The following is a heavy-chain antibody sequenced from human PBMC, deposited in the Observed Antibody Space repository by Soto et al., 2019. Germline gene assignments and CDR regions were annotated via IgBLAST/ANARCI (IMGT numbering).Heavy chain of an antibody. D-gene: IGHD2-15*01. Sequence: ASVKVSCKASGYTFTGYYMHWVRQAPGQGLEWMGWINPNSGGTNYAQKFQGWVTMTRDTSISTAYMELSRLRPDDTAVYYCARDLKVVAATYYYYGMDVWGQGTTVTVSS. CDR1: GYTFTGYY. V-gene: IGHV1-2*04. CDR2: INPNSGGT. CDR3: ARDLKVVAATYYYYGMDV. J-gene: IGHJ6*02.